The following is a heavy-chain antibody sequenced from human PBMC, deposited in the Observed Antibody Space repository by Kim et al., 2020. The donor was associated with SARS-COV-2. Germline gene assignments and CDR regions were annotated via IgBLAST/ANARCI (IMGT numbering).Heavy chain of an antibody. CDR3: ARADHEKIWFGELLPFDY. CDR1: GGTFSSYA. CDR2: IIPIFGTA. Sequence: SVKVSCKASGGTFSSYAISWVRQAPGQGLEWMGGIIPIFGTANYAQKFQGRVTITADESTSTAYMELSSLRSEDTAVYYCARADHEKIWFGELLPFDYWGQGTLVTVSS. D-gene: IGHD3-10*01. J-gene: IGHJ4*02. V-gene: IGHV1-69*13.